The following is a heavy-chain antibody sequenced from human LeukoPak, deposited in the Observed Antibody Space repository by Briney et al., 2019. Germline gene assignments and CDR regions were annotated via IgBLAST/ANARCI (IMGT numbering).Heavy chain of an antibody. Sequence: AGGSLRLSCAASGFTFSSYALSWVRQAPGKGLEWVSAISGSGGSTYYADPVKGRLTISRDNSKNTLYMQMNSLRAEDTAFYYCAKASPGEWSSWDYWGQGTLVTVSS. CDR2: ISGSGGST. CDR1: GFTFSSYA. D-gene: IGHD3-10*01. V-gene: IGHV3-23*01. CDR3: AKASPGEWSSWDY. J-gene: IGHJ4*02.